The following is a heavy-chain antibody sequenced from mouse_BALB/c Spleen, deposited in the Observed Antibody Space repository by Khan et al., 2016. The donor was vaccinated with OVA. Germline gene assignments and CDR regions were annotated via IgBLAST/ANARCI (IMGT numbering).Heavy chain of an antibody. J-gene: IGHJ1*01. D-gene: IGHD3-2*02. Sequence: VQLKQSGAELVKPGASVRLSCTASGFTIKDTYMHWVKQRPEQGLEWIGRIAPANGYTKYDPKFQDKATITSDTSSNTSYLQLHSLTSEDTAVFSCFLPSQYPRFFAVWGAGTTVTVS. CDR2: IAPANGYT. CDR1: GFTIKDTY. CDR3: FLPSQYPRFFAV. V-gene: IGHV14-3*02.